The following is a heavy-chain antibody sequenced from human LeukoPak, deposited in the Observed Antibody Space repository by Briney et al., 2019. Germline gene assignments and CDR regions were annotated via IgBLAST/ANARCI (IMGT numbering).Heavy chain of an antibody. V-gene: IGHV4-39*01. CDR1: GGSISSSSYY. D-gene: IGHD2-2*01. Sequence: PSETLSLTCTVSGGSISSSSYYWGWIRQPPGKGLEWIGSIYYSGSTYYNPSLKSRVTISVDTSKNQFSLKLTSVTATDTAVYYCASGKAYCSSTSCYLDAFDIWGQGTMVTVSS. CDR3: ASGKAYCSSTSCYLDAFDI. CDR2: IYYSGST. J-gene: IGHJ3*02.